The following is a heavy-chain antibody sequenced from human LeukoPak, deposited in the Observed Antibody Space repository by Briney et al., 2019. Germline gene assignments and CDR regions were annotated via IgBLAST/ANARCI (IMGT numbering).Heavy chain of an antibody. Sequence: ASVKVSCKASGGTFISYAISWVRQAPGQGLEWMGGIIPIFGTANYAQKFQGRVTITADKSTSTAYMELSSLRSEDTAVYYCARAGSHDRGAVLFWFDPWGQGTLVTVSS. V-gene: IGHV1-69*06. CDR2: IIPIFGTA. CDR3: ARAGSHDRGAVLFWFDP. J-gene: IGHJ5*02. D-gene: IGHD1-26*01. CDR1: GGTFISYA.